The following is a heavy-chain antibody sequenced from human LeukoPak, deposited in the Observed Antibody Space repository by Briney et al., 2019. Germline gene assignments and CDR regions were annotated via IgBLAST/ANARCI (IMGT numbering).Heavy chain of an antibody. Sequence: SETLSLTCAVSGYSISSGYYWGWIRQPPGKGLEWIGSIYHSGSTYYHPSLKSRVTISVDTSKNQFSLKLSSVTAADTAVYYCARLSIVGATLPDFDYWGQGTLVTVSS. J-gene: IGHJ4*02. D-gene: IGHD1-26*01. V-gene: IGHV4-38-2*01. CDR1: GYSISSGYY. CDR3: ARLSIVGATLPDFDY. CDR2: IYHSGST.